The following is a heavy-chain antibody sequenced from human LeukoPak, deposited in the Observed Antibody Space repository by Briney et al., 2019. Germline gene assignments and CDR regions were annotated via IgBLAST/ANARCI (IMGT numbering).Heavy chain of an antibody. CDR2: ISGSGGST. D-gene: IGHD3-22*01. Sequence: GGSLRLSCAASGFTFSSYAMSWVRQAPGKGLEWVSAISGSGGSTYYADSVKGRFTISRDNSKNTLYLQMNSLRAEDTAVYYCAKERIDFTMISTDYYFDYWGQGTLVTVSS. CDR1: GFTFSSYA. J-gene: IGHJ4*02. V-gene: IGHV3-23*01. CDR3: AKERIDFTMISTDYYFDY.